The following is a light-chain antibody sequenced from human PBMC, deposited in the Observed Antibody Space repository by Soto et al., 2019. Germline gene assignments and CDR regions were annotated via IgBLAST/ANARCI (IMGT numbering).Light chain of an antibody. CDR1: QSVLYSSKNKNF. CDR3: QQYFSTPLT. CDR2: WAS. Sequence: DIVMTQSPDSLVVSLGERATINCKSSQSVLYSSKNKNFLAWYQQKPGQPPKLLIYWASTRESGVPDRFSGGGSGTDFTLTISSLQAEDVAVYYCQQYFSTPLTFGGGTKVEIK. J-gene: IGKJ4*01. V-gene: IGKV4-1*01.